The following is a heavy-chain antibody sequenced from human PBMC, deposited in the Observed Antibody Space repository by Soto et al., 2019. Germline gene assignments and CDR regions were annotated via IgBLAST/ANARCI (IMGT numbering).Heavy chain of an antibody. Sequence: QPGGSLRLSCTASGFTFGDYAMSWFRQAPGKGLEWVGFIRSKAYGGTTEYAASVKGRFTISRDDSKSIAYLQMNSLKTEDTAVYYCTREGEWLLLPTHYYYGMDVWGQGTTVTVSS. CDR3: TREGEWLLLPTHYYYGMDV. V-gene: IGHV3-49*03. CDR1: GFTFGDYA. CDR2: IRSKAYGGTT. J-gene: IGHJ6*02. D-gene: IGHD3-22*01.